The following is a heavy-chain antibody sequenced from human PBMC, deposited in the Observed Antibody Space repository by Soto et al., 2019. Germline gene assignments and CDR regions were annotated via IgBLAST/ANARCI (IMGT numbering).Heavy chain of an antibody. V-gene: IGHV1-24*01. J-gene: IGHJ4*02. Sequence: ASLKVSCKFSGYPLTELSIHWVRQAPGKGLEWMGGFDPEDGETIYAQKFQGRVTMTEDTSTDTAYMELSSLRSEDTAVYYCAIKMPAIYYFGSWGQGTQVTVSS. D-gene: IGHD2-2*01. CDR1: GYPLTELS. CDR3: AIKMPAIYYFGS. CDR2: FDPEDGET.